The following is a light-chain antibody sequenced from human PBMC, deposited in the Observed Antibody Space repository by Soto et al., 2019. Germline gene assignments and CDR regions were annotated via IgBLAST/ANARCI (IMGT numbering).Light chain of an antibody. J-gene: IGKJ4*01. CDR2: HAS. CDR1: QSISSW. Sequence: DIQMPQSQSTLSASVGDRVTITCRASQSISSWLAWYQQKPGTAPNLLIYHASNLRGGVPSRFSGSGSGTDFTLTISSLQPEDFATYYCQQANSFPPTFCGVTKVDI. CDR3: QQANSFPPT. V-gene: IGKV1-12*01.